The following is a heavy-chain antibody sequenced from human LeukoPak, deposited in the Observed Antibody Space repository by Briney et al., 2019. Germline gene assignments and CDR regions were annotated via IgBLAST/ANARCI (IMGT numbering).Heavy chain of an antibody. Sequence: SETLSLTCTVSGGSISSYYWSWIRQPPGKGLEWIGYIYYSGSTNYNPSLKSRVTISVDTSKNQFSLKLSSVTAADTAVYYCARIIVGRIAAAGSAVDYWGQGTLVTVSS. CDR3: ARIIVGRIAAAGSAVDY. CDR1: GGSISSYY. CDR2: IYYSGST. D-gene: IGHD6-13*01. V-gene: IGHV4-59*12. J-gene: IGHJ4*02.